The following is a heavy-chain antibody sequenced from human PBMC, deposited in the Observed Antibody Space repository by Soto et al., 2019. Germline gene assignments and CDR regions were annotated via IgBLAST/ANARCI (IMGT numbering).Heavy chain of an antibody. CDR1: GASIIHYY. CDR3: ASVMAEEQRFYHFAY. Sequence: SENLSLTCTVSGASIIHYYWAWIRQSPGGGLRSIVYVSNTATTTYNLSLKNRFTISVDASKSQFYLKLRSVTAADTAVYYFASVMAEEQRFYHFAYWGQGALVTVSS. J-gene: IGHJ4*02. D-gene: IGHD3-3*01. V-gene: IGHV4-59*01. CDR2: VSNTATT.